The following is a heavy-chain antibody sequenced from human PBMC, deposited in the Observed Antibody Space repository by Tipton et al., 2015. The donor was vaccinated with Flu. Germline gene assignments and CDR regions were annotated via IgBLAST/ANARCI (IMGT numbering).Heavy chain of an antibody. CDR1: GYTFTSYD. CDR2: MNPNSGNT. D-gene: IGHD6-6*01. V-gene: IGHV1-8*01. J-gene: IGHJ4*02. CDR3: ARGHRSTDSSSSKFDY. Sequence: VQLVQSGAEVKKPGASVKVSCKASGYTFTSYDINWVRQATGQGLEWMGWMNPNSGNTGYAQKFQGRVTMTRNTSISTAYMELSSLRSEDTAVYYYARGHRSTDSSSSKFDYWGQGTLVAVSS.